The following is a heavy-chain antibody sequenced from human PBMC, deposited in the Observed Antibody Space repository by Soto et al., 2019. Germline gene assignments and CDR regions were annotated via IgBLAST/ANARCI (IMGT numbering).Heavy chain of an antibody. J-gene: IGHJ6*03. CDR2: ISSSSSYI. D-gene: IGHD2-15*01. Sequence: GGSLRLSCAASGFTFSSYSMNWVRQAPGKGLEWVSSISSSSSYIYYADSVKGRFTISRDNAKNSLYLQMNSLRAEDTAVYYCASQFPGWYMDVWGKGTTVTVSS. CDR1: GFTFSSYS. CDR3: ASQFPGWYMDV. V-gene: IGHV3-21*01.